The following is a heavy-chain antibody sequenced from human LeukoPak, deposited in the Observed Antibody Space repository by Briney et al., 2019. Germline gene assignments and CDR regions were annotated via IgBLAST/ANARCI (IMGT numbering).Heavy chain of an antibody. CDR2: ISTSGGTN. J-gene: IGHJ4*02. CDR1: GFTFSDSY. CDR3: ARGKSPAMFTPVDY. D-gene: IGHD5-18*01. V-gene: IGHV3-11*01. Sequence: PGGSLRLSCAASGFTFSDSYMSRIRQPPGKGLEWISCISTSGGTNYYADSVKGRFTISRDNAKKSLYLQMNSLRAEDTAVYYCARGKSPAMFTPVDYWGQGSLVTVSP.